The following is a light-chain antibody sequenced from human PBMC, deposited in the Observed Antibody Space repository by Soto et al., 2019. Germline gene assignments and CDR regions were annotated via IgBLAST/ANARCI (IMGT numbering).Light chain of an antibody. V-gene: IGKV3-11*01. Sequence: EIVLTQSPAPLSLSPGERATLSCRASQSVSSYLAWYQQKPGQAPRLLIYDASNRATGIPARFSGSGSGTYFTLTISSLEPEDFAVYYCQQYNNLITSGQGTDWRL. J-gene: IGKJ5*01. CDR3: QQYNNLIT. CDR2: DAS. CDR1: QSVSSY.